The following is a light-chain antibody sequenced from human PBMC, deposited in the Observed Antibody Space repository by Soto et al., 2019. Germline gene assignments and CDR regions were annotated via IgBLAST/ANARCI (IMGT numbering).Light chain of an antibody. Sequence: QPVLTQSSSASASLGSSVKLTCTLSSGHNDYIIAWHQQQPGKASRYLMKLERSGSYNKGSGVPDRFSGSSSGAARYLTISNLQCDDEADYYCEKWNIHTQGFGGGTKLTV. CDR3: EKWNIHTQG. J-gene: IGLJ2*01. V-gene: IGLV4-60*02. CDR2: LERSGSY. CDR1: SGHNDYI.